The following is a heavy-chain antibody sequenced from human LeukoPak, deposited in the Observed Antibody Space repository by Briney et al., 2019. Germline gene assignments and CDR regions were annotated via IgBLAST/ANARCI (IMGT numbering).Heavy chain of an antibody. D-gene: IGHD3-3*01. V-gene: IGHV3-48*02. Sequence: PTGGSLRLSCAASGFTFSSYSMTWVRQAPGKGLEWVSYISSGSSTIYYADSVKGRFTISRDNAKNSLYLQMNSLRDEDTAVYYCAREYFWSGYSPDAFDIWGQGTMVTVSS. CDR3: AREYFWSGYSPDAFDI. CDR1: GFTFSSYS. J-gene: IGHJ3*02. CDR2: ISSGSSTI.